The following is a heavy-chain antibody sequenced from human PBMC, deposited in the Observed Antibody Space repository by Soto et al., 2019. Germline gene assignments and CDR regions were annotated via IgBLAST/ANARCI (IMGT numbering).Heavy chain of an antibody. V-gene: IGHV1-58*01. Sequence: HMQLVQSGAEVKKPWTSVKVSCKASGFTFTSSAVQWVRQARGQRLEWIGWIVVGSGNTNYAQKFQERVTITRDMSTITAYMELSSLRAEDTAVYYCAAERLRLGEQGGDYWGQGTLVTVSS. D-gene: IGHD3-16*01. CDR1: GFTFTSSA. CDR2: IVVGSGNT. CDR3: AAERLRLGEQGGDY. J-gene: IGHJ4*02.